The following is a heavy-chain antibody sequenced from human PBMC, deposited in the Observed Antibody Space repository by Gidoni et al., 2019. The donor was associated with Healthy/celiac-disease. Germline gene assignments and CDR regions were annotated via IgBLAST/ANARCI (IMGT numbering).Heavy chain of an antibody. CDR3: ARDPIAAAGPPLGWFDP. D-gene: IGHD6-13*01. Sequence: EVQLVESGGGLVKPGGSLRLSCAASGFTFSSYSMNWVRQAPGKGLEWVSSISSSSSYIYYADSVKGRFTISRDNAKNSLYLQMNSLRAEDTAVYYCARDPIAAAGPPLGWFDPWGQGTLVTVSS. CDR2: ISSSSSYI. J-gene: IGHJ5*02. CDR1: GFTFSSYS. V-gene: IGHV3-21*01.